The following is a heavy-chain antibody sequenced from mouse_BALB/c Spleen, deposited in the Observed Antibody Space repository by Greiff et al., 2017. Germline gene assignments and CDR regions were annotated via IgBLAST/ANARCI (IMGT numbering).Heavy chain of an antibody. J-gene: IGHJ4*01. Sequence: QVQLQQPGAELVKPGASVKLSCKASGYTFTSYYMYWVKQRPGQGLEWIGGINPSNGGTNFNEKFKSKATLTVDKSSSTAYMQLSSLTSEDSAVYYCARGYDYYYAMDYWGQGTSVTVSS. D-gene: IGHD2-2*01. V-gene: IGHV1S81*02. CDR2: INPSNGGT. CDR1: GYTFTSYY. CDR3: ARGYDYYYAMDY.